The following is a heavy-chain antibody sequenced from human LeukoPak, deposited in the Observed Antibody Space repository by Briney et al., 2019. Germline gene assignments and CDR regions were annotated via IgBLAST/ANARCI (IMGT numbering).Heavy chain of an antibody. CDR1: GFTFDDYW. J-gene: IGHJ6*03. V-gene: IGHV3-7*01. Sequence: SGGSLRLSCGASGFTFDDYWMSWVRQAPGQGLEWVANINQDGSEKYYLDSAKGRFTISRDNARNSLYLQVNSLRAEDTAVYYCASKRSYYYYYMDVWGKGTTVTISS. CDR2: INQDGSEK. CDR3: ASKRSYYYYYMDV.